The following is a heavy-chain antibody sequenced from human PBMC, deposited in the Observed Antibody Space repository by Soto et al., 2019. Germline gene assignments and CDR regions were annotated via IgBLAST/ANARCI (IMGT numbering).Heavy chain of an antibody. Sequence: QVQLVECGGGVVQPGRSLRLSCAASGFTFSSYGMHWVRQAPGKGLEWVAVISYDGSNKYYADSVKGRFTISRDNSKNTLYLQMNSLRAEDTAVYYCAKDRSDQLAPYDYWGQGTLVTVSS. CDR1: GFTFSSYG. D-gene: IGHD6-6*01. J-gene: IGHJ4*02. CDR2: ISYDGSNK. CDR3: AKDRSDQLAPYDY. V-gene: IGHV3-30*18.